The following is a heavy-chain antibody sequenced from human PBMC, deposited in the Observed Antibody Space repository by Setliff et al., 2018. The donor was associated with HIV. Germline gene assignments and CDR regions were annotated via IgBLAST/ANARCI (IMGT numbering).Heavy chain of an antibody. Sequence: PSETLSLTCTVSGGFISNTYWSWIRQPPGKGLEWLGFVYYTGASDYNPSFKSRLTISLDTSRTHFSLKLSSVTAADTAVYYCATGHNDYGVGGPAFDIWGQGTMVTVSS. CDR3: ATGHNDYGVGGPAFDI. J-gene: IGHJ3*02. V-gene: IGHV4-59*12. CDR1: GGFISNTY. D-gene: IGHD4-17*01. CDR2: VYYTGAS.